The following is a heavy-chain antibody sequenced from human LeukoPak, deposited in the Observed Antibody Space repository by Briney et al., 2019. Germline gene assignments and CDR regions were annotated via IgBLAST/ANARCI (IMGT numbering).Heavy chain of an antibody. Sequence: ASVKVSCKASGYTFTGYYMHWVRQAPGQGLEWMGWINPNSGGTNYAQKFQGRVTMTRDTSISTAYMELSRLRSDDTAVYYCARVHCTNGVCYPYFDYWGQGTLVTVSS. CDR1: GYTFTGYY. V-gene: IGHV1-2*02. D-gene: IGHD2-8*01. J-gene: IGHJ4*02. CDR2: INPNSGGT. CDR3: ARVHCTNGVCYPYFDY.